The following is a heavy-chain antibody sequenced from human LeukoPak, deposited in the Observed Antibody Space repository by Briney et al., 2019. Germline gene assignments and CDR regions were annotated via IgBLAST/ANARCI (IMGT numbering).Heavy chain of an antibody. V-gene: IGHV4-39*07. J-gene: IGHJ4*02. D-gene: IGHD3-9*01. CDR2: IYYSGST. CDR3: ARDRHDILTGYHDY. Sequence: SETLSLTYTVSGGSISSSSYYWGWIRQPPGKGLEWIGSIYYSGSTYYNPSLKSRVTISVDTSKNQFSLKLSSVTAADTAVYYCARDRHDILTGYHDYWGQGTLVTVSS. CDR1: GGSISSSSYY.